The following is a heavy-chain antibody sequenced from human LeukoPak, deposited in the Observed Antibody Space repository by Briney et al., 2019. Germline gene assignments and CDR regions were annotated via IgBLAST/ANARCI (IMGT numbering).Heavy chain of an antibody. CDR3: AKDFLYTYYFDY. CDR1: GFSFSSYA. Sequence: TGGSLRLSCAASGFSFSSYAVSWVRQAPGKGLEWVSAISGSGGSTYYADSVKGRFTISRDNSKNTLYLQMNSLRAEDTAVYYCAKDFLYTYYFDYWGQGTLVTVSS. V-gene: IGHV3-23*01. J-gene: IGHJ4*02. CDR2: ISGSGGST. D-gene: IGHD3-3*01.